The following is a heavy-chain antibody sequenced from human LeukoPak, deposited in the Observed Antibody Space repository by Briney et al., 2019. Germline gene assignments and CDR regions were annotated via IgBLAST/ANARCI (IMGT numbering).Heavy chain of an antibody. V-gene: IGHV3-23*01. CDR3: AKYGGYSYGEKTSGGFDY. J-gene: IGHJ4*02. D-gene: IGHD5-18*01. CDR1: GFTFSSYA. Sequence: GGSLRLSCAASGFTFSSYAMSWVRQAPGKGLEWVSAISGSGGSTYYADSVKGRFTISRDNSKNTLYLQMNSLRAEDTAVYYCAKYGGYSYGEKTSGGFDYWGQGTLVTVSS. CDR2: ISGSGGST.